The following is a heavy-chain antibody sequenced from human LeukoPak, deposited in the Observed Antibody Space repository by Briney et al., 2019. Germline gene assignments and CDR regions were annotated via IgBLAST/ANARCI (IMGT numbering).Heavy chain of an antibody. D-gene: IGHD3-10*01. CDR1: GFTFSDYY. J-gene: IGHJ5*02. CDR3: AREGTVGWFDP. Sequence: GGSLRLSCAASGFTFSDYYMSWIRQAPGKGLEWVSYISSSGSTMYYADSVKGRFTTSRDNAKNSLYLQMNSLRAEDTAVYYCAREGTVGWFDPWGQGTLVTVSS. V-gene: IGHV3-11*01. CDR2: ISSSGSTM.